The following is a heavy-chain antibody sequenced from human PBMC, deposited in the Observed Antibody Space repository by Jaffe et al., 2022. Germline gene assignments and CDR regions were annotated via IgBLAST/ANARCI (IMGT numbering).Heavy chain of an antibody. J-gene: IGHJ6*03. V-gene: IGHV1-3*01. CDR3: ARARDDILTGSGFYYYYYMDV. Sequence: QVQLVQSGAEVKKPGASVKVSCKASGYTFTSYAMHWVRQAPGQRLEWMGWINAGNGNTKYSQKFQGRVTITRDTSASTAYMELSSLRSEDTAVYYCARARDDILTGSGFYYYYYMDVWGKGTTVTVSS. CDR1: GYTFTSYA. D-gene: IGHD3-9*01. CDR2: INAGNGNT.